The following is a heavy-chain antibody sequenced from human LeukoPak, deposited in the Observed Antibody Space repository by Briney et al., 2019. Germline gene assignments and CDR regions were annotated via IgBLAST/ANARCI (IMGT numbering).Heavy chain of an antibody. CDR1: GGSFSGYY. J-gene: IGHJ4*02. CDR3: ARTLSYSSGWYRDY. V-gene: IGHV4-34*01. Sequence: SETLSLTCAVYGGSFSGYYWSWIRQPPGKGLEWIGEINHSGSTNYNPSLKSRVTISVDTSKNQFSLKLSSVTAADTAVYYCARTLSYSSGWYRDYWGQGTLVTVSS. CDR2: INHSGST. D-gene: IGHD6-13*01.